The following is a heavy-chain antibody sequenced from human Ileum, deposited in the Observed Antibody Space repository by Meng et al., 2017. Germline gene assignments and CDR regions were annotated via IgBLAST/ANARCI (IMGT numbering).Heavy chain of an antibody. J-gene: IGHJ4*02. CDR3: ARDTKNYYDSSGYPGPLDY. CDR2: ISYDGSNK. V-gene: IGHV3-30-3*01. Sequence: QVQLVESGGGVVQPGRSLRLSCAASGFTFSSYAVHWVRQAPGKGLEWVAVISYDGSNKYYADSVKGRFTISRDNSKNTLYLQMNSLRAEDTAVYYCARDTKNYYDSSGYPGPLDYWGQGTLVTVSS. D-gene: IGHD3-22*01. CDR1: GFTFSSYA.